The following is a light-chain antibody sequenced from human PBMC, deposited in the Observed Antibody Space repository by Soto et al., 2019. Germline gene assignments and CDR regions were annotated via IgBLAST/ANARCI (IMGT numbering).Light chain of an antibody. Sequence: EVVLTQSPGTLSLSPGERATLSCRASQSVSSSYLAWYQQKPGQAPRLLIYGVSSRAPGIPDRFSGGGSGTDFTLTISSLEPEDFAVYYCQQYGSSLYTFGQGTKLEIK. J-gene: IGKJ2*01. CDR2: GVS. V-gene: IGKV3-20*01. CDR1: QSVSSSY. CDR3: QQYGSSLYT.